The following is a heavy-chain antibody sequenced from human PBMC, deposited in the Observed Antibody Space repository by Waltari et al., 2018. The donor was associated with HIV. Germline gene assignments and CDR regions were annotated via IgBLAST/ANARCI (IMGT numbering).Heavy chain of an antibody. CDR3: ARHSGSMGGAFDV. D-gene: IGHD3-10*01. CDR2: LYHSGST. J-gene: IGHJ3*01. Sequence: QLQLQESGPGLAKPSETLSLTCTVSGGSVTNYYWSWIRQPPGKGLVWIGYLYHSGSTNYNPSPKSRVTTSVDTSKNRFALNLTSVTAADTAVYYCARHSGSMGGAFDVWGQGTMVTVSS. CDR1: GGSVTNYY. V-gene: IGHV4-59*08.